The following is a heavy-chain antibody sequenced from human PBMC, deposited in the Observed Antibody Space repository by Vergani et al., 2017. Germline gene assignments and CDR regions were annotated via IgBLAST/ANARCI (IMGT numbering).Heavy chain of an antibody. CDR2: INHSGST. V-gene: IGHV4-34*01. Sequence: QVQLQQWGAGLLKPSETLSLTCAVYGGSFSGYYWSWIRQPPGKGLEWIGEINHSGSTNYNPSLKSRVTISVDTSKNQFSLKLSSVTAADTAMYYCAKGLSGEAPNDYYYYYMDVWGKGTTVTVSS. CDR1: GGSFSGYY. J-gene: IGHJ6*03. CDR3: AKGLSGEAPNDYYYYYMDV. D-gene: IGHD2-15*01.